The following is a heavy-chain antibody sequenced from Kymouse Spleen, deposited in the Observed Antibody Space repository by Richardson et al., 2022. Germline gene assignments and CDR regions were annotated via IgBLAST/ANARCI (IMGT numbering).Heavy chain of an antibody. CDR1: GFTFSSYG. Sequence: QVQLVESGGGVVQPGRSLRLSCAASGFTFSSYGMHWVRQAPGKGLEWVAVIWYDGSNKYYADSVKGRFTISRDNSKNTLYLQMNSLRAEDTAVYYCARESGHTRSYYGMDVWGQGTTVTVSS. CDR3: ARESGHTRSYYGMDV. J-gene: IGHJ6*02. CDR2: IWYDGSNK. D-gene: IGHD2-15*01,IGHD3-22*01,IGHD3-3*01. V-gene: IGHV3-33*01.